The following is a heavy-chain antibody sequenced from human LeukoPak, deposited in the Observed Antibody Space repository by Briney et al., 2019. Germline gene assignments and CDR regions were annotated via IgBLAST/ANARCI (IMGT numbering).Heavy chain of an antibody. J-gene: IGHJ3*02. CDR2: IYYSGST. V-gene: IGHV4-59*01. CDR1: GGSISSYY. Sequence: SETLSLTCTVSGGSISSYYWSWIRQPPGKGLEWIGYIYYSGSTNYNPSLKSRVTISVNTSKNQFSLKLSSVTAADTAVYYCARVATVTTAYAFDIWGQGTMVTVSS. D-gene: IGHD4-17*01. CDR3: ARVATVTTAYAFDI.